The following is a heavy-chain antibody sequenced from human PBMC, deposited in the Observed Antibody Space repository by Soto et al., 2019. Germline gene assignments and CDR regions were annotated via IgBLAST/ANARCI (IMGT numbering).Heavy chain of an antibody. V-gene: IGHV4-61*01. Sequence: SETLSLTCTVSGGSVSSGSYYWSWIRQPPGKGLEWIGYIYYSGSTNYNPSLKSRVTISVDTSKNQFSLKLSSVTAADTAVYYCARDGDYGIIDYWGQGTLVTVSS. J-gene: IGHJ4*02. D-gene: IGHD4-17*01. CDR2: IYYSGST. CDR1: GGSVSSGSYY. CDR3: ARDGDYGIIDY.